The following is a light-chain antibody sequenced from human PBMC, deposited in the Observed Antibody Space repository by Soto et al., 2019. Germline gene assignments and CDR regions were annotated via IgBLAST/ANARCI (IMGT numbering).Light chain of an antibody. CDR3: QHRDNWPVN. CDR2: DAS. CDR1: QSVSSY. V-gene: IGKV3-11*01. J-gene: IGKJ4*01. Sequence: EIVLTQSPATLSLPPGERATLSCRASQSVSSYLAWYQQKPGQAPRLLLYDASNRATGLPARLSGRGSWTDLTITISSIEHEDFAVYYCQHRDNWPVNFGGGTKV.